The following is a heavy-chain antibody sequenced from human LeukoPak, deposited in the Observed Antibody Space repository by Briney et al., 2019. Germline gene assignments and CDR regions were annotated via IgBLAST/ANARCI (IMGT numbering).Heavy chain of an antibody. J-gene: IGHJ6*02. D-gene: IGHD6-13*01. CDR1: GFTFSSYG. CDR3: AREKSIAPAGNNYYYYGMDV. Sequence: GGSLRLSCAASGFTFSSYGMHWVRQAPGKGLEWVAVISYDGSNKYYADSVKGRFTISRDNSKNTLYLQMNSLRAEDTAVYYCAREKSIAPAGNNYYYYGMDVWGQGTTVTVSS. V-gene: IGHV3-30*03. CDR2: ISYDGSNK.